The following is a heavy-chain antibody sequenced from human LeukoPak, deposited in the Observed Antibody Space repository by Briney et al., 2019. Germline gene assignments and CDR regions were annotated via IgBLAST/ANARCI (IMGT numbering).Heavy chain of an antibody. J-gene: IGHJ6*04. CDR1: EFSVSTNY. CDR3: AELGITMIGGV. CDR2: ISSSGSTI. D-gene: IGHD3-10*02. Sequence: PGGSLRLSCAASEFSVSTNYMNWVRQAPGKGLEWVSYISSSGSTIYYADSVKGRFTISRDNAKNSLYLQMNSLRAEDTAVYYCAELGITMIGGVWGKGTTVTISS. V-gene: IGHV3-48*03.